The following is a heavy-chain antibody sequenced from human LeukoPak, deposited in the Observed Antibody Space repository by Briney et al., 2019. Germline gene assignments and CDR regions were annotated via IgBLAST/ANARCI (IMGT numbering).Heavy chain of an antibody. CDR2: ITSSSSYT. V-gene: IGHV3-21*01. CDR1: AFTFSTYN. D-gene: IGHD5-18*01. CDR3: ARDSYGPGY. J-gene: IGHJ4*02. Sequence: GGSLRLSCAASAFTFSTYNMNWVRQAPGKGLEWVSSITSSSSYTFYADSVKGRFTISRDNAKNTLYLQMNSLRAEDTAVYYCARDSYGPGYWGQGNMVTVSS.